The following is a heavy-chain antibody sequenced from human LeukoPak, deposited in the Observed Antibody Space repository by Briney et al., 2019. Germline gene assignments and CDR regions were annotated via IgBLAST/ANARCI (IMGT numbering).Heavy chain of an antibody. Sequence: SETLSLTCTVSGGSISSYYWSWMRQPPGKGLEWIGYIYYSGRTNYNPSLKSRVTISVDTSKNQFSLKLSSVTAADTAVYYCARAFDSSGYYYGNYYYGMDVWGQGTTVTVSS. J-gene: IGHJ6*02. CDR2: IYYSGRT. CDR3: ARAFDSSGYYYGNYYYGMDV. V-gene: IGHV4-59*01. CDR1: GGSISSYY. D-gene: IGHD3-22*01.